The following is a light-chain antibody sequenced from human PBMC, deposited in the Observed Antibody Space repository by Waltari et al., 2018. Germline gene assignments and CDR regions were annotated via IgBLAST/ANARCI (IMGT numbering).Light chain of an antibody. J-gene: IGLJ2*01. CDR2: SNN. CDR1: SSNIGSNT. Sequence: QSVLIQPPSASGAPGQRVTISCSGRSSNIGSNTVTWYRHLPGTAPKRLIHSNNLRPSGVPDRFSGSKSGTSASLAISGLQSEDEAVYYCATWDDDSLYVLFGGGTKLTVL. V-gene: IGLV1-44*01. CDR3: ATWDDDSLYVL.